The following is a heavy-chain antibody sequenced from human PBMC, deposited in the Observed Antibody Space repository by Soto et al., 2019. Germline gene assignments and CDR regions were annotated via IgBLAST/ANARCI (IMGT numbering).Heavy chain of an antibody. D-gene: IGHD1-26*01. CDR2: ISPYNGNT. CDR1: GYTFTNYG. Sequence: ASVKVSCKASGYTFTNYGITWVRQAPGQGPEWMGWISPYNGNTNYAQKLQGRVTMTTDTSTTTAYMELRSLRSDDTAVYYCATSTSGLDSWGHGTLVTGSS. CDR3: ATSTSGLDS. J-gene: IGHJ5*01. V-gene: IGHV1-18*01.